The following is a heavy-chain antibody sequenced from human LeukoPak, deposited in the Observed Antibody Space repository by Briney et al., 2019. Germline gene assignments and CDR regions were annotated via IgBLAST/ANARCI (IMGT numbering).Heavy chain of an antibody. CDR3: ASRFCTNTNCLLDAFDV. J-gene: IGHJ3*01. CDR2: IEHNGNP. CDR1: GVSFSNYY. Sequence: PSETLSLTCGVYGVSFSNYYWSWIRQPPGKGLEWIGEIEHNGNPNYNPSLTSRLTISVDTSEKQFSLRLTSVTAAGTAIYYCASRFCTNTNCLLDAFDVWGQGALVTVSS. V-gene: IGHV4-34*01. D-gene: IGHD2-2*01.